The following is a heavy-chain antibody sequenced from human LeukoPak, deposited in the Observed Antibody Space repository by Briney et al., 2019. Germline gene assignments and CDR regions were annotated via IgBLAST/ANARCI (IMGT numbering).Heavy chain of an antibody. CDR3: AERYYYDRWGRAFDI. D-gene: IGHD3-22*01. Sequence: SVKVSFKASGGTFNDYAFSWVRQAPGQGLEWMGGIIPIFGTTNYAQKLQGRVTITADETTTTAYMELSSLRSEDTALYYCAERYYYDRWGRAFDIWGQGTMVTVSS. CDR1: GGTFNDYA. V-gene: IGHV1-69*13. CDR2: IIPIFGTT. J-gene: IGHJ3*02.